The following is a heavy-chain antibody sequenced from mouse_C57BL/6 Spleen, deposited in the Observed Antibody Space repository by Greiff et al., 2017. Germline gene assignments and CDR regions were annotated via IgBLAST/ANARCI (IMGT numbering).Heavy chain of an antibody. CDR3: ARARNYYGSGYDYFDY. CDR2: ISYDGSN. Sequence: EVQLQESGPGLVKPSQSLSLTCSVTGYSITSGYYWNWIRQFPGNKLEWMGYISYDGSNNYNPSLKNRISITRDTSKNQFFLKLNSVTTEDTATYYCARARNYYGSGYDYFDYWGQGTTLTVSS. CDR1: GYSITSGYY. J-gene: IGHJ2*01. D-gene: IGHD1-1*01. V-gene: IGHV3-6*01.